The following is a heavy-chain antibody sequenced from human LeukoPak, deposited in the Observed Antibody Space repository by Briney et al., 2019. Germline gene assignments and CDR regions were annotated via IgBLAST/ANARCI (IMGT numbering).Heavy chain of an antibody. CDR2: INSDGSST. CDR3: AMDATPPSITY. J-gene: IGHJ4*02. Sequence: GGSLRLSCAASGFTFSSYWMHWVRQAPGKGLVWVSRINSDGSSTSYADSVKGRFTISRDNAKNTLYLQTNSLRAEDTAVYYCAMDATPPSITYWGQGTLVTVSS. D-gene: IGHD2-15*01. V-gene: IGHV3-74*01. CDR1: GFTFSSYW.